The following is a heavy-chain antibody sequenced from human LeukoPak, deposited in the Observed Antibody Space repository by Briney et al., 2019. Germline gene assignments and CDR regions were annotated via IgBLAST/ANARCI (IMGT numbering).Heavy chain of an antibody. CDR1: GGSINNYY. V-gene: IGHV4-59*13. CDR3: ARMVESTVTIAFENWCDP. D-gene: IGHD4-11*01. J-gene: IGHJ5*02. Sequence: SETLSLTCSVSGGSINNYYWTWIRQPAGKGLEWIGHIYCSGSTYYNPSLKSRVNISVDTSKNQFSLKLSSATAADTAVYYCARMVESTVTIAFENWCDPWGQGTLVTVSS. CDR2: IYCSGST.